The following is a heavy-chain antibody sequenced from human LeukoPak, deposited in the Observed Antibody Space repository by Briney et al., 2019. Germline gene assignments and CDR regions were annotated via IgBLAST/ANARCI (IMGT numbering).Heavy chain of an antibody. CDR1: GGSISSSSYY. J-gene: IGHJ4*02. Sequence: SETLSLTCTVSGGSISSSSYYWGWIRQPPGKGLEWIGYIYYSGSTNYNPSLKSRVTISVDTSKNQFSLKLSSVTAADTAVYYCARQKLLYYYDSSVPLDYWGQGTLVTVSS. CDR3: ARQKLLYYYDSSVPLDY. CDR2: IYYSGST. D-gene: IGHD3-22*01. V-gene: IGHV4-61*05.